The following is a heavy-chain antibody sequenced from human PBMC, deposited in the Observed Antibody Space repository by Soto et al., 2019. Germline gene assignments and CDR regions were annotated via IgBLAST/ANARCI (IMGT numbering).Heavy chain of an antibody. CDR2: ISTSGSAI. D-gene: IGHD2-15*01. CDR3: ARLRDYCSGGSCYSGYYYYMDV. J-gene: IGHJ6*03. V-gene: IGHV3-11*01. CDR1: GFTFSDYY. Sequence: QVQLVESGGGLVKPGGSLRLSCAASGFTFSDYYMTWIRQAPGKGLEWVSYISTSGSAIYYADSVKGRVTISRDNAKNSLYLQMNSLRAEDTAVYYCARLRDYCSGGSCYSGYYYYMDVWGTGTTVTVSS.